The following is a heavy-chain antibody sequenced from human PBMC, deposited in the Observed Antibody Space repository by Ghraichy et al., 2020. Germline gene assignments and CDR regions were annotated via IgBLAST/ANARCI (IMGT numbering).Heavy chain of an antibody. Sequence: SQTLSLTYTVSGDSVSSSSYYWGWLRQSPGKGLEWIGSIFYTGSTYYNPSLKSRVTLSVDTSKNQLSLRRTSVSAADTAVYYCARHEVVESDLKGPFRIWGQWTLFTVSS. CDR3: ARHEVVESDLKGPFRI. CDR2: IFYTGST. V-gene: IGHV4-39*01. D-gene: IGHD2-15*01. CDR1: GDSVSSSSYY. J-gene: IGHJ3*02.